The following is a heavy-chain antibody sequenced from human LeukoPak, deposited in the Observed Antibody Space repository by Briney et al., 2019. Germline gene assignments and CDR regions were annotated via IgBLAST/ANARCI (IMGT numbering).Heavy chain of an antibody. J-gene: IGHJ4*02. D-gene: IGHD2-2*02. V-gene: IGHV1-69-2*01. Sequence: ASVKISCEASGYTFTDYYMHWVQQAPGKGLEWMGRVDPEDGETIYAEKFQGRITITADTSTDTAYMELSSLRSEDTAVYYCATAVPAAIHTADDYWGQGTLVTVSS. CDR3: ATAVPAAIHTADDY. CDR2: VDPEDGET. CDR1: GYTFTDYY.